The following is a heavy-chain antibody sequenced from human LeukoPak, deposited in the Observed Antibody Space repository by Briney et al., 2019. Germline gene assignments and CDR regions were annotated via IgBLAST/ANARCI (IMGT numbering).Heavy chain of an antibody. CDR2: VYTSGST. D-gene: IGHD3-22*01. V-gene: IGHV4-4*07. CDR3: ARGQYYYDSSGYYWNDAFDI. CDR1: GGSISSYY. J-gene: IGHJ3*02. Sequence: SATLSLTCTVSGGSISSYYWSWIRQPAGKGLEWIGRVYTSGSTNYNPSLKSRVTMSVDTSKNQFSLKLSSVTAADTAVYYCARGQYYYDSSGYYWNDAFDIWGQGTMVTVSS.